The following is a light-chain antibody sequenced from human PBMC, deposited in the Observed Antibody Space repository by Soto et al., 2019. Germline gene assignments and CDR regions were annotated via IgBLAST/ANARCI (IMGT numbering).Light chain of an antibody. V-gene: IGKV1-5*01. J-gene: IGKJ1*01. Sequence: DIQMTQSPSTLAGSVGDRGTITCRASQGISNYLAWYQQKPGKAPKSLIYDASSLESGVPSRFSGSGSGTEFTLTISSLQPDDFATYYCQQYNSYSRTFGQGTKVDIK. CDR3: QQYNSYSRT. CDR1: QGISNY. CDR2: DAS.